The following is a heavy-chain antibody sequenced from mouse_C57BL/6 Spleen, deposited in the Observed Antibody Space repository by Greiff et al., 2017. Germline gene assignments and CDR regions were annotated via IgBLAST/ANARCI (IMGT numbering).Heavy chain of an antibody. J-gene: IGHJ4*01. CDR2: ISYDGSN. CDR3: ASDRYAMDY. Sequence: EVKLQESGPGLVKPSQSLSLTCSVTGYSITSGYYWNWIRQFPGNKLEWMGYISYDGSNNYNPSLKNRISITRDTSKNQFFLKLNSVTTEDTATYYCASDRYAMDYWGQGTSVTVSS. V-gene: IGHV3-6*01. CDR1: GYSITSGYY.